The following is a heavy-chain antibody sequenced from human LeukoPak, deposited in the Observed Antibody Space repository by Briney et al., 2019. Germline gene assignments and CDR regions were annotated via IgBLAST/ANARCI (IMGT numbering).Heavy chain of an antibody. Sequence: GGSLRLSCAASGFTFSSYAMSWVRQAPGKGLEWVLAISGSGGSTYYADSVKGRFTISRDNSKNTLYLQMNSLRAEDTAVYYCAKDTAMGFSSTSLFDYWGQGTLVTVSS. CDR3: AKDTAMGFSSTSLFDY. J-gene: IGHJ4*02. D-gene: IGHD2-2*01. CDR2: ISGSGGST. V-gene: IGHV3-23*01. CDR1: GFTFSSYA.